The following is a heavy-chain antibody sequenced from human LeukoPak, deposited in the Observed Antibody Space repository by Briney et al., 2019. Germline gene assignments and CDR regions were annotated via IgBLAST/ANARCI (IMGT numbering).Heavy chain of an antibody. Sequence: GGSLRLSCTASGFTLGDYLMSWFRQAPGKGLEWIGFISGGTTEYAASVKGRFTISRADSTSIAYLQMNSLTTEYTAVYYCSRGSGWLSVYWGQGTLVTVSS. CDR2: ISGGTT. CDR1: GFTLGDYL. CDR3: SRGSGWLSVY. V-gene: IGHV3-49*03. J-gene: IGHJ4*02. D-gene: IGHD6-19*01.